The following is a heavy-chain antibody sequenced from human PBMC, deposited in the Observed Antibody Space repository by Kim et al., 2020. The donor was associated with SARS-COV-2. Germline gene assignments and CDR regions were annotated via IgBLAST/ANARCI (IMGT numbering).Heavy chain of an antibody. J-gene: IGHJ6*02. Sequence: SQTLSLTCAISGDRVSSNSAAWNWIRQSPSRGLEWLGRTYYRSKWYNDYAVSVKSRITINPDTSKNQFSLQLNSVTPEDTAVYYCARDYVVYYGSGYDGMDVWGQGTTVTVSS. D-gene: IGHD3-10*01. CDR1: GDRVSSNSAA. V-gene: IGHV6-1*01. CDR3: ARDYVVYYGSGYDGMDV. CDR2: TYYRSKWYN.